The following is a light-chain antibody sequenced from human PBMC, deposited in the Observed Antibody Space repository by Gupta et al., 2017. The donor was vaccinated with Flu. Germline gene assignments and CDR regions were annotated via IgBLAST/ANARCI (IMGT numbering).Light chain of an antibody. CDR1: QSVSSI. Sequence: IVITQSPATVSASPGERPTLSCRDSQSVSSILACYQQKPGQPPRLILYGASTRAVGIAGWFSGGGGRKDFTRTSSGLQYEVCADYYRHQNNTSYSFGQGTKLEIK. CDR2: GAS. V-gene: IGKV3D-15*01. CDR3: HQNNTSYS. J-gene: IGKJ2*01.